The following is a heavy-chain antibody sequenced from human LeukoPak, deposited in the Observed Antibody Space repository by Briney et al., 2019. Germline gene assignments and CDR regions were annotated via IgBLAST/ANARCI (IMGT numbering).Heavy chain of an antibody. CDR3: AREGRITMIVVVISTFDY. J-gene: IGHJ4*02. CDR2: ISGSGGNT. Sequence: GGSLRLSCAASGFTFSTFAMSWVRQDPGKGLEWVSAISGSGGNTYYADSVKGRFTISRDNSKNPLYLQMNSLRAEDKAVYYCAREGRITMIVVVISTFDYWGQGTVVTVSS. CDR1: GFTFSTFA. V-gene: IGHV3-23*01. D-gene: IGHD3-22*01.